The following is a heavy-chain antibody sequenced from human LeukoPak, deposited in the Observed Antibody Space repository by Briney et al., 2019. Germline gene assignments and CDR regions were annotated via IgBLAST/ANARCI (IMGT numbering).Heavy chain of an antibody. CDR1: GGSISSYY. CDR3: ARSKPLWFGNTARHDAFDI. V-gene: IGHV4-59*01. CDR2: IYYSGST. Sequence: SETLSLTCTVSGGSISSYYWSWIRQPPGKGLEWIGYIYYSGSTNYNPSLKSRVAISVDTSKNQFSLKLSSVTAADTAVYYCARSKPLWFGNTARHDAFDIWGQGTMVTVSS. D-gene: IGHD3-10*01. J-gene: IGHJ3*02.